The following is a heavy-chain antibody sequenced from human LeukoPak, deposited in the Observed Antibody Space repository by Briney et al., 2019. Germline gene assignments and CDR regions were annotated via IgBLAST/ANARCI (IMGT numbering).Heavy chain of an antibody. CDR3: AKDFDVDTAIISYFDC. D-gene: IGHD5-18*01. J-gene: IGHJ4*02. Sequence: GGSLRLSCAASGFTVISNYMSWVRQAPGKGLEWVSLIYSGGSTYYADSVKGRFTISRDNSKNTLYLQMNSLRAEDTAVYFCAKDFDVDTAIISYFDCWGQGTLVTVSS. CDR2: IYSGGST. V-gene: IGHV3-53*01. CDR1: GFTVISNY.